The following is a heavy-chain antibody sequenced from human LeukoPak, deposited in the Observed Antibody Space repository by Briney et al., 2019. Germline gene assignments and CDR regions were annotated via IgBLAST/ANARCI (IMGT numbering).Heavy chain of an antibody. D-gene: IGHD2-15*01. V-gene: IGHV3-49*03. J-gene: IGHJ3*02. CDR3: TTPLGYCSGGSCYSAFDI. Sequence: GGSLRLSCTVSGFPFGDYHMTWFRQAPGKGLEWVGFIRSKAYGGTTEYAASVKGRFTISRDDSKSIAHLQMNSLKTEDTAVYYCTTPLGYCSGGSCYSAFDIWGQGTMVTVSS. CDR2: IRSKAYGGTT. CDR1: GFPFGDYH.